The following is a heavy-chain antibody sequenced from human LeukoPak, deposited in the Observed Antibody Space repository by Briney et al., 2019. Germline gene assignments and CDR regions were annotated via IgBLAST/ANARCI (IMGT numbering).Heavy chain of an antibody. CDR3: AKDSGPYTSGYYGH. CDR1: GFTFSSYA. Sequence: SGGSLTLSCAASGFTFSSYAMSWVRQAPGKRLEWVSAISGGGGTTYYADSVKGRFTISRDNSKNTLFLQMNSLRAEDTAVYYCAKDSGPYTSGYYGHWGQGTLVTVSS. CDR2: ISGGGGTT. D-gene: IGHD3-22*01. V-gene: IGHV3-23*01. J-gene: IGHJ4*02.